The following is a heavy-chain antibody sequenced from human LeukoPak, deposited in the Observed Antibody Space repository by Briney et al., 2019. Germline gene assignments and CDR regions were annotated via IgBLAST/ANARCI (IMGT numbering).Heavy chain of an antibody. Sequence: GASVKVSCKASGYTFTGYYMHWVRQAPGQGLEWMGWINPNSGGTNYAQKFQGRVTMTRDTSISTAYMELSRLRSDDTAVYYCARDLFYYDSGSLSPPVRSGMDVWGQGTTVTVSS. V-gene: IGHV1-2*02. J-gene: IGHJ6*02. CDR2: INPNSGGT. CDR1: GYTFTGYY. CDR3: ARDLFYYDSGSLSPPVRSGMDV. D-gene: IGHD3-10*01.